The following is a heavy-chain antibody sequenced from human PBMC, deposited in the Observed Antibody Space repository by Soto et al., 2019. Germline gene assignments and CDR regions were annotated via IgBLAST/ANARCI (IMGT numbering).Heavy chain of an antibody. CDR3: ARDIVVVPAVPLDYYYGLDV. CDR2: VYSSGST. Sequence: PSETLPLTCTVSTDSINSYYWSWIRQPAGKGLEWIGRVYSSGSTNYNPSLKSRVTMSVDTSKNQFSLNLKSVTAADTAVYYCARDIVVVPAVPLDYYYGLDVWGQGTSVTVSS. J-gene: IGHJ6*02. CDR1: TDSINSYY. V-gene: IGHV4-4*07. D-gene: IGHD2-2*01.